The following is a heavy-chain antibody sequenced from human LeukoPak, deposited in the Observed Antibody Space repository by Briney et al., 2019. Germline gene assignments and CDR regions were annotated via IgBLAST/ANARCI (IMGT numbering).Heavy chain of an antibody. J-gene: IGHJ4*02. Sequence: SETLSLTCTVSVGSISSYYWSWIRQPPGKGLEGIGDIYYSGSTNYNPSLKSRVTISVDTSKNQFSLKLSSVTAADTAVYYCAREDRDYYGSGSYYGPFDYWGQGTLVTVSS. CDR2: IYYSGST. V-gene: IGHV4-59*01. CDR3: AREDRDYYGSGSYYGPFDY. D-gene: IGHD3-10*01. CDR1: VGSISSYY.